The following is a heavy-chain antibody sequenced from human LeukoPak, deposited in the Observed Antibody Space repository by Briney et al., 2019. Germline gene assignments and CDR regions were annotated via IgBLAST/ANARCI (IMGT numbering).Heavy chain of an antibody. J-gene: IGHJ4*02. Sequence: HPGGSLRLSCAASGFTFSSYAMHWVRQAPGKGLEYVSAISSNGGSTYYANSVKGRFTISRDNSKNTLYLQMGSLRAEDMAVYYCATVKRFLSWNFDYWGQGTLVTVSS. CDR3: ATVKRFLSWNFDY. CDR2: ISSNGGST. CDR1: GFTFSSYA. V-gene: IGHV3-64*01. D-gene: IGHD6-13*01.